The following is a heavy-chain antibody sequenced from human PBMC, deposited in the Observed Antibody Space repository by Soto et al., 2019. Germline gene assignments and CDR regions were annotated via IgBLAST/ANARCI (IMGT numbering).Heavy chain of an antibody. Sequence: SETLSLTCAVYGGSFSGYYWSWIRQPPGKGLEWIGEINHSGGTNYNPSLKSRVTISVDTSKNQFSLKLSSVTAADTAVYYCWIREKILNTYFDYWGQGTLVTVSS. CDR3: WIREKILNTYFDY. CDR1: GGSFSGYY. J-gene: IGHJ4*02. CDR2: INHSGGT. D-gene: IGHD3-10*01. V-gene: IGHV4-34*01.